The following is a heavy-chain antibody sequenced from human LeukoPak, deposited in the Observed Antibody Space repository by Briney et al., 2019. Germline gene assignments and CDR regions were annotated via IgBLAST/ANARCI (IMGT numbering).Heavy chain of an antibody. J-gene: IGHJ4*02. V-gene: IGHV4-34*01. CDR1: GGSFSGYY. Sequence: ASQTLSLTCAVYGGSFSGYYWSWIRQPPGKGLEWIGEINHSGSTNYNPSLKSRVTISVDTSKNQFSLKLSSVTAADTAVYYCARGQGVAVRGNFDYWGQGTLVTVSS. CDR3: ARGQGVAVRGNFDY. D-gene: IGHD3-10*01. CDR2: INHSGST.